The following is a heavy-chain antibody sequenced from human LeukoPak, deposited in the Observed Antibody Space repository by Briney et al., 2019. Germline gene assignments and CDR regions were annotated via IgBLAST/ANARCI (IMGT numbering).Heavy chain of an antibody. CDR3: VTLDSSGWYGIDY. D-gene: IGHD6-19*01. Sequence: GGSLRLACSASGFTFSSYAMHWVRQAPGKGLECVSAISSNGGSTYYADSVKGRFTSSRDNSKNTLYLQMSSLRAEDTAVYYCVTLDSSGWYGIDYWGEGTLGTVSS. V-gene: IGHV3-64D*06. J-gene: IGHJ4*02. CDR1: GFTFSSYA. CDR2: ISSNGGST.